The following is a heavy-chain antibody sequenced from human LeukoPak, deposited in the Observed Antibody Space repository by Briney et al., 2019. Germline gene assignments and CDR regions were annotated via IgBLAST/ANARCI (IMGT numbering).Heavy chain of an antibody. V-gene: IGHV3-30*18. CDR1: GFTFSSYG. J-gene: IGHJ4*02. D-gene: IGHD2-8*01. CDR3: AKGLLMVYAMIDY. Sequence: PGRSLRLSCAASGFTFSSYGMHWVRQAPGKGLEWVAVISYDGSNKYYADSVKGRFTISRDNSKNTLYLQMNSLRAEDTAVYYCAKGLLMVYAMIDYWGQGTLVTVSS. CDR2: ISYDGSNK.